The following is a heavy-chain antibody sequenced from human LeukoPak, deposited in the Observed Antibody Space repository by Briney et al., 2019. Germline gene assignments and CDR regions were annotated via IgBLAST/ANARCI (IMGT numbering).Heavy chain of an antibody. CDR2: IYYNGST. CDR1: GGSISRYY. CDR3: ARQSRGIAVAGLDY. Sequence: SETLSLTCIVSGGSISRYYWTWIRQPPGKGLGWIGYIYYNGSTNYNPSLKSRVTISVDTSKNQFSLKLISVTAADTAVYYCARQSRGIAVAGLDYWGQGILVTVSS. D-gene: IGHD6-19*01. V-gene: IGHV4-59*08. J-gene: IGHJ4*02.